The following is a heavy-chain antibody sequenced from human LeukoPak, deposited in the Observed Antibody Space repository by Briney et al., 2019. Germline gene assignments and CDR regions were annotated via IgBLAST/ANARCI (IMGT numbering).Heavy chain of an antibody. CDR2: IKQDGSEK. D-gene: IGHD2-15*01. CDR3: ARDRGYCSGGSCYRYFDY. CDR1: GFTFSSYW. V-gene: IGHV3-7*03. Sequence: GGSLRLSCAASGFTFSSYWMSWVRQAPGKGREGVANIKQDGSEKYYVDSVKGRFTISRDNAKNSLYLQMNSLRAEDTAVYYCARDRGYCSGGSCYRYFDYWGQGTLVTVPS. J-gene: IGHJ4*02.